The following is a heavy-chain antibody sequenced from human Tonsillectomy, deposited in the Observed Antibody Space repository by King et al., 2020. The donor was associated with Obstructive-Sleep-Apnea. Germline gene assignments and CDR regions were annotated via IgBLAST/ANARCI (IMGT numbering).Heavy chain of an antibody. CDR1: GFTFSSYA. D-gene: IGHD1-1*01. Sequence: VQLVESGGGVVQPGRSLRLSCAASGFTFSSYAMHWVRQAPGKGLEWVAVISYDGSNKYYADSVKGRFTISRDNSKNTLYLQMNSLRAEETAVYYCARDFTSGWNPNWYFDLWGRGTLVTVSS. CDR2: ISYDGSNK. CDR3: ARDFTSGWNPNWYFDL. J-gene: IGHJ2*01. V-gene: IGHV3-30*04.